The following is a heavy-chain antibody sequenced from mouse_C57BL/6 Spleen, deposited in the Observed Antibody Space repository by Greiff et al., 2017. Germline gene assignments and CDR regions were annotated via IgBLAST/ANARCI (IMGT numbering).Heavy chain of an antibody. V-gene: IGHV1-69*01. CDR2: IDPSDSYT. CDR1: GYTFTSYW. CDR3: ARGIGWNY. Sequence: QVHVKQPGAELVMPGASVKLSCKASGYTFTSYWMHWVKQRPGQGLEWIGEIDPSDSYTNYNQKFKGKSTLTVDKSSSTAYMQLSSLTSEDSAVYYCARGIGWNYWGQGTTLTVSS. D-gene: IGHD2-14*01. J-gene: IGHJ2*01.